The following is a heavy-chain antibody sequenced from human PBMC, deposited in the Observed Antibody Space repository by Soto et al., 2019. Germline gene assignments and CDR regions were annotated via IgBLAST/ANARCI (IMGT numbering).Heavy chain of an antibody. CDR1: GFTFSSYA. Sequence: GGSLRLSCAASGFTFSSYAMSWVRQAPGKGLEWVSAISGSGGSTYYADSVKGRFTISRDNSKNTLYLQMNSLRAEDTAVYYCAKLTYSSGWYPHYYYYMDVWGKGTTVTVSS. D-gene: IGHD6-19*01. CDR3: AKLTYSSGWYPHYYYYMDV. CDR2: ISGSGGST. J-gene: IGHJ6*03. V-gene: IGHV3-23*01.